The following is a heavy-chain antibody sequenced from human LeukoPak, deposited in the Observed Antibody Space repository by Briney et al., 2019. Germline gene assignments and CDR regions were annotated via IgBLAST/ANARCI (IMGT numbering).Heavy chain of an antibody. CDR2: IYPNDSDT. CDR3: ARTRGGALDAFDL. J-gene: IGHJ3*01. D-gene: IGHD3-16*01. CDR1: GYSFNNYW. Sequence: GEPLKISCKGSGYSFNNYWIGWVRQGPGKGLEWMGIIYPNDSDTRNSPSFQGQVTISADKSSSTAYLQWSSLKASDTAMYYCARTRGGALDAFDLWGQGTMVTVSS. V-gene: IGHV5-51*01.